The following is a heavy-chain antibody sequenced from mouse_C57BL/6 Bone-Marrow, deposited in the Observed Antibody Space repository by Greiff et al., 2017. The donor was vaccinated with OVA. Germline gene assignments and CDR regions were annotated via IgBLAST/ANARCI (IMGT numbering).Heavy chain of an antibody. CDR3: ARQGTGTVDY. V-gene: IGHV5-6*01. Sequence: EVQGVESGGDLVKPGGSLKLSCAASGFTFSSYGMSWVRQTPDKRLEWVATISSGGSYSYYPDSVKGRFTISSDNATTTLYLQRSSLKSEDTAMYYGARQGTGTVDYWGQGTTLTVSS. CDR2: ISSGGSYS. D-gene: IGHD4-1*01. CDR1: GFTFSSYG. J-gene: IGHJ2*01.